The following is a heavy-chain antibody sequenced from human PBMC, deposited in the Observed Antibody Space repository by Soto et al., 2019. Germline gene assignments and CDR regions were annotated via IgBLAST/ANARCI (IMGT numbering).Heavy chain of an antibody. J-gene: IGHJ5*02. D-gene: IGHD3-9*01. Sequence: SETLSLTCAVYGGSFSGYYWSWIRQPPGKGLEWIGEINHSGSTNYNPSLKSRVTISVDTSKNQFSLKLSSVTAADTAVYYCARAGRGLRLVTFWFDPWGQGTLVTVSS. CDR2: INHSGST. V-gene: IGHV4-34*01. CDR1: GGSFSGYY. CDR3: ARAGRGLRLVTFWFDP.